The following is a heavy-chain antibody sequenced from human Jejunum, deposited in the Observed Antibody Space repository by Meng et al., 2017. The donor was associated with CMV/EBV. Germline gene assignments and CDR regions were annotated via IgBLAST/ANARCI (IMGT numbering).Heavy chain of an antibody. CDR1: GYTFTTYY. J-gene: IGHJ4*02. D-gene: IGHD4-23*01. CDR2: INPSGGLT. Sequence: GYTFTTYYMHWVRQAAGQGLEWMGVINPSGGLTDYTQKFQGRVTVTRDTSTSTVYMDLSSLRSEDTAVYYCARGQSTLWWYNIDYWGQGTLVTVSS. CDR3: ARGQSTLWWYNIDY. V-gene: IGHV1-46*01.